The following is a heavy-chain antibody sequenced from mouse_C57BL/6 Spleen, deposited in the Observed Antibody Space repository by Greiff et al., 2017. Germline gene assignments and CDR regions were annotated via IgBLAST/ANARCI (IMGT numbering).Heavy chain of an antibody. CDR2: IYPGGGYT. D-gene: IGHD2-1*01. V-gene: IGHV1-63*01. J-gene: IGHJ2*01. CDR1: GYNFTNYW. Sequence: VQLQQSGAELVRPGTSVKMSCKASGYNFTNYWIGWAKQRPGHGLEWIGDIYPGGGYTNYNEKFKGKATLTADKSSSTAYMQFSSLTSEDSAIYYCARSGPYGNYFDYWGQGTTLTVSS. CDR3: ARSGPYGNYFDY.